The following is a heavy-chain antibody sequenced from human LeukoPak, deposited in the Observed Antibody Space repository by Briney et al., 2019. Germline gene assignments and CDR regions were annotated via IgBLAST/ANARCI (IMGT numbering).Heavy chain of an antibody. D-gene: IGHD5-18*01. J-gene: IGHJ4*02. V-gene: IGHV3-33*06. CDR3: AKDQVGYSYGNHYFDY. Sequence: GGSLRLSCAASGFAFSTYWMTWVRQAPGKGLEWVAVIWYDGSNKYYADSVKGRFTISRDNSKNTLYLQMNSLRAEDTAVYYCAKDQVGYSYGNHYFDYWGQGTLVTVSS. CDR1: GFAFSTYW. CDR2: IWYDGSNK.